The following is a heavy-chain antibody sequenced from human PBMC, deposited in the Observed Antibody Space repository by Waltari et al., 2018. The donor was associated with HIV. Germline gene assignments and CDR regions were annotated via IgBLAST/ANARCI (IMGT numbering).Heavy chain of an antibody. CDR2: IKDDGSEK. D-gene: IGHD1-26*01. J-gene: IGHJ6*02. Sequence: EVQLMASGGGLVQSGGALRLSCAAFGFTFTTSWMSWVRQTPGKGLEWVAYIKDDGSEKYYMGSVKGRFTISRDNAKNSMFLQMNSLRAEDTAVYYCARIGTFPHNYAIDFWGQGTTVTVSS. V-gene: IGHV3-7*01. CDR1: GFTFTTSW. CDR3: ARIGTFPHNYAIDF.